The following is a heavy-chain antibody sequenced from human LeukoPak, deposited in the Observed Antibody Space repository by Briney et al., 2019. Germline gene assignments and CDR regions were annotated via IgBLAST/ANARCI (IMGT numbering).Heavy chain of an antibody. V-gene: IGHV3-23*01. J-gene: IGHJ4*02. Sequence: GGSLRLSCAASRLIVSSNYMAWVRQAPGKGLEWVSAISGSGGSTYYADSVEGRFTISRDNSKNTLYLQMNSLRAEDTAVYYCAKTCSSTSCYEDYWGQGTLVTVSS. D-gene: IGHD2-2*01. CDR2: ISGSGGST. CDR3: AKTCSSTSCYEDY. CDR1: RLIVSSNY.